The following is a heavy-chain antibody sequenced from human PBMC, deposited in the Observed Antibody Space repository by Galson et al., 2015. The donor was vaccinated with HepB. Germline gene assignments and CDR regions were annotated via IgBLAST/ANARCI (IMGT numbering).Heavy chain of an antibody. CDR1: GFTFSSYS. CDR2: TRSRSSYI. J-gene: IGHJ5*02. Sequence: SLRLSCAASGFTFSSYSMNWVRQAPGKGLEWVSSTRSRSSYIYYADSVKGRFTISRDNAKNSLYLQMNSLRAEDTAVYYCARAVRREVRGVSRWFDPWGQGTLVTVSS. V-gene: IGHV3-21*01. CDR3: ARAVRREVRGVSRWFDP. D-gene: IGHD3-10*01.